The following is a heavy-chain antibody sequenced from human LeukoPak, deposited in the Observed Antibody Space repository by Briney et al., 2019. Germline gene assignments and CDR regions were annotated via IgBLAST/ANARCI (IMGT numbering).Heavy chain of an antibody. CDR1: GYSFTSYW. CDR2: IDPSDSYS. V-gene: IGHV5-10-1*01. Sequence: TGESLRISCKGSGYSFTSYWISWVRQVPGKGLEWMGRIDPSDSYSNYSPSFQGHVTISADKSISTAYLQWSSLKASDTAMYYCARHKHPGDWFDPWGQGTLVTVSS. CDR3: ARHKHPGDWFDP. J-gene: IGHJ5*02. D-gene: IGHD3-10*01.